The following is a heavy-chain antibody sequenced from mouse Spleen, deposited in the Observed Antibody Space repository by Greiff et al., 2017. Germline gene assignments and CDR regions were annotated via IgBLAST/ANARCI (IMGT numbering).Heavy chain of an antibody. CDR2: IDPETGGT. Sequence: QVQLQQSGAELVRPGASVTLSCKASGYTFTDYEMHWVKQTPVHGLEWIGAIDPETGGTAYNQKFKGKAILTADESSSTAYMELRSLTSEDSAVYYCTRRDWDGGYFGYWGQGTTLTVSS. CDR1: GYTFTDYE. CDR3: TRRDWDGGYFGY. J-gene: IGHJ2*01. D-gene: IGHD4-1*01. V-gene: IGHV1-15*01.